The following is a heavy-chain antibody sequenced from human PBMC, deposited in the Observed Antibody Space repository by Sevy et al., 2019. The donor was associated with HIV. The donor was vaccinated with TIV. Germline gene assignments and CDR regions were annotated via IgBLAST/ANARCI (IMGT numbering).Heavy chain of an antibody. D-gene: IGHD3-10*01. CDR1: GFTFSSYS. CDR2: ISSSSSYI. J-gene: IGHJ6*02. CDR3: GRGGRYYYGSGSYVGMDV. V-gene: IGHV3-21*01. Sequence: GGSLRLSCAASGFTFSSYSMNWVRQAPGKGLEWVSSISSSSSYIYYADSVKGRFTISRDNAKNSLYLQMNSLRAEDTAVYYCGRGGRYYYGSGSYVGMDVWGQGTTVTVSS.